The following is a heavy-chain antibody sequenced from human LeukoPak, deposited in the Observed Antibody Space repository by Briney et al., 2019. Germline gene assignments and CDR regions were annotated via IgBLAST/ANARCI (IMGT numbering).Heavy chain of an antibody. CDR3: ARSMVEMATYDAFDI. CDR2: IKQDGSEK. Sequence: PGGSLRLSCAASGFTFSSYWMSWVRQAPGKGLEWVANIKQDGSEKYYVDSVKGRFTISRDNSKNTLYLQMNSLRAEDTAVYYCARSMVEMATYDAFDIWGQGTMVTVSS. V-gene: IGHV3-7*01. J-gene: IGHJ3*02. CDR1: GFTFSSYW. D-gene: IGHD5-24*01.